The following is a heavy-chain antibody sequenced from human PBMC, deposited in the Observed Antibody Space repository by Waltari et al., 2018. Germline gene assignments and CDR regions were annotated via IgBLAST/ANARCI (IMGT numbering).Heavy chain of an antibody. Sequence: QVQLVQSGAEVKKPGASVKVSCKTSGYTFTSFGINWVRQAPGQGLEWVGWIGPNNGDAGYARKFQGRVTMTRDTSISAAYLELRSLGSEDTVIYYCARMGKHATHPRGDWFDPWGQGTLVTVSS. CDR2: IGPNNGDA. J-gene: IGHJ5*02. CDR1: GYTFTSFG. D-gene: IGHD2-15*01. CDR3: ARMGKHATHPRGDWFDP. V-gene: IGHV1-8*01.